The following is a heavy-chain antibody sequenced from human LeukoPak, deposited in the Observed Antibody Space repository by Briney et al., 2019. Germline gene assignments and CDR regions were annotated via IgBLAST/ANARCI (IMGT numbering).Heavy chain of an antibody. D-gene: IGHD2-8*02. CDR2: VYATGNT. CDR3: ARDRSYYSDTGADY. J-gene: IGHJ4*02. Sequence: SETLSLTCSVSGTSINRGTHYWSWVRQAAGKGLEWIGRVYATGNTNYNPSLWSRLSISIDTSRNQFSLRLGSVTAADTAIYYCARDRSYYSDTGADYWGQGKRVIVSS. CDR1: GTSINRGTHY. V-gene: IGHV4-61*02.